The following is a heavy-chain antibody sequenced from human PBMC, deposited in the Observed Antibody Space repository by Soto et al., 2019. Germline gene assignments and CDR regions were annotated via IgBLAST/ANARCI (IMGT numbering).Heavy chain of an antibody. CDR1: GFTFDDYG. J-gene: IGHJ4*02. Sequence: EVQLVESGGGVVRPGGSLRLSCAASGFTFDDYGMSWVRQAPGKGLEWVSGINWNGGSTGYADSVKGRFTISKDNAKNSLYLQKNSLRAEDTALYQCERGRNYGGWPLSDYWGQGTLVTVSS. V-gene: IGHV3-20*01. D-gene: IGHD1-7*01. CDR3: ERGRNYGGWPLSDY. CDR2: INWNGGST.